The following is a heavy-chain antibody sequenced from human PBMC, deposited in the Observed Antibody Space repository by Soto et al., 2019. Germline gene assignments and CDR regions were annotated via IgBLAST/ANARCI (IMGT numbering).Heavy chain of an antibody. CDR1: GYSISSGYY. Sequence: LSLTCAVSGYSISSGYYWGWIRRPPGKGLEWIGSIYHSGSTYYNPSLKSRVTISVDTSKNQFSLKLSSVTAADTAVYYCARDQSKGYFDYWGQGTLVTVSS. V-gene: IGHV4-38-2*02. J-gene: IGHJ4*02. CDR2: IYHSGST. CDR3: ARDQSKGYFDY.